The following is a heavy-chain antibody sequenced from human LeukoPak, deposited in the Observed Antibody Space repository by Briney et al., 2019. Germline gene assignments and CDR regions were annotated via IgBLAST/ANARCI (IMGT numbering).Heavy chain of an antibody. D-gene: IGHD6-13*01. CDR3: AREPAGYISSWHAFDI. CDR2: IYYSGST. Sequence: SETLSLTCTVSGGSISSGDYYWSWIRQPPGKGLEWIVYIYYSGSTYYNPSLKSRVTMSVDTSKNQFSLKLSSVTAADTAVYYCAREPAGYISSWHAFDIWGQGTMVAVSS. V-gene: IGHV4-30-4*01. CDR1: GGSISSGDYY. J-gene: IGHJ3*02.